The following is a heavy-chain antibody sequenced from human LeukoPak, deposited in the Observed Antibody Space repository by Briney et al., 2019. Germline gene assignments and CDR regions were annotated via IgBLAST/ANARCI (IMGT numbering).Heavy chain of an antibody. CDR2: ISGSGGST. J-gene: IGHJ4*02. CDR1: GFTFSSYA. D-gene: IGHD3-3*01. Sequence: GGSLRLSCAASGFTFSSYAMSWVRQAPGKGLEWVSAISGSGGSTYYADSVKGRFTISRDNSKNTLYLQMNSLRAEDTAVYYCAKSDLSVLRCLEWFHYWGQGTLVTVSS. CDR3: AKSDLSVLRCLEWFHY. V-gene: IGHV3-23*01.